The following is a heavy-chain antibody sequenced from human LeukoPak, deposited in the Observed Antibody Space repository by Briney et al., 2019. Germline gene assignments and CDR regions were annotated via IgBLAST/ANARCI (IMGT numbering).Heavy chain of an antibody. Sequence: PSETLSLTCTVSGGSISSSDYYWGWVRQPPGKGLEWIGSIFYSGAAHCSPSLKSRATISVDTSNNQFSLMLSSVTAADTAVYYCARRIANRNWFDPWGQGTLVNVSS. CDR1: GGSISSSDYY. J-gene: IGHJ5*02. CDR3: ARRIANRNWFDP. V-gene: IGHV4-39*01. D-gene: IGHD1/OR15-1a*01. CDR2: IFYSGAA.